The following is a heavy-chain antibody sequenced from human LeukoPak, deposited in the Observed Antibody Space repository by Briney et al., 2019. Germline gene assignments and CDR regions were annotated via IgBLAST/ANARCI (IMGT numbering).Heavy chain of an antibody. D-gene: IGHD3-9*01. J-gene: IGHJ6*02. CDR1: GLTFSSHW. CDR2: INWNADST. Sequence: GGSLRLSCAASGLTFSSHWMHWVRQAPGKGLEWVSGINWNADSTGYADSVKGRFTISKDNAKSSLFLQMNSLRAEDTAMYYCARAILSDPKYYGMDVWGQGTTVTVSS. CDR3: ARAILSDPKYYGMDV. V-gene: IGHV3-20*04.